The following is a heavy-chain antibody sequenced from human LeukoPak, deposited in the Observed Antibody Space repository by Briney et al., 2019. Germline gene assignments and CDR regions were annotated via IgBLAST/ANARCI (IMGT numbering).Heavy chain of an antibody. CDR2: INHSGSI. CDR1: GGSFIGYY. CDR3: ATGKNDDFWSGSNVMADYYYYMDV. J-gene: IGHJ6*03. D-gene: IGHD3-3*01. V-gene: IGHV4-34*01. Sequence: SETLSLTCAVYGGSFIGYYWSWIRQPPGKGLEWIGEINHSGSINYTPSLKSRVTISVDTSKNQFSLKLSSVTAADTAVYYCATGKNDDFWSGSNVMADYYYYMDVWGKGTTVTVSS.